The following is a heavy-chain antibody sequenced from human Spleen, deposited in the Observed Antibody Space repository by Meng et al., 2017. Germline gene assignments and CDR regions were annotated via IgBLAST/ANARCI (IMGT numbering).Heavy chain of an antibody. Sequence: QVQQVQLGAEVKKPGSPVKVSCKASGGTFSSYAISWVRQAPGQGLEWMGGIIPIFGTANYAQKFQGRVTITADESTSTAYMELSSLRSEDTAVYCCARGARMTTVTALDYWGQGTLVTVSS. CDR1: GGTFSSYA. V-gene: IGHV1-69*01. D-gene: IGHD4-17*01. CDR3: ARGARMTTVTALDY. CDR2: IIPIFGTA. J-gene: IGHJ4*02.